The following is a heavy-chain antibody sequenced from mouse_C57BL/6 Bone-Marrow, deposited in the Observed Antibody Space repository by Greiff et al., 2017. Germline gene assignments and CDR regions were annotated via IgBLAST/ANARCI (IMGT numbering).Heavy chain of an antibody. V-gene: IGHV1-22*01. Sequence: EVQRVESGPELVKPGASVKMSCKASGYTFTNYNMHWVKQSHGKSLEWIGYINPNNGGTSYNQKFKGKATLTVNKSSSTAYMELRSLTSEESAVYYCARGLGYAMDYWGQGTSVTVSS. CDR3: ARGLGYAMDY. D-gene: IGHD3-3*01. CDR2: INPNNGGT. J-gene: IGHJ4*01. CDR1: GYTFTNYN.